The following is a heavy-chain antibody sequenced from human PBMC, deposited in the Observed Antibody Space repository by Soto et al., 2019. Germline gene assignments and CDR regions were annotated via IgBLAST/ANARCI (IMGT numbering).Heavy chain of an antibody. D-gene: IGHD6-19*01. V-gene: IGHV4-4*02. Sequence: LSLTCAVSGGSISSSNWWSWVRQPPGKGLEWIGEIYHSGSTNYNPSLKSRVTISVDKSKNQFSLKLSSVTAADTAMYYCARIAVAGTGYYGMDVWGQGTTVTVSS. CDR1: GGSISSSNW. CDR3: ARIAVAGTGYYGMDV. J-gene: IGHJ6*02. CDR2: IYHSGST.